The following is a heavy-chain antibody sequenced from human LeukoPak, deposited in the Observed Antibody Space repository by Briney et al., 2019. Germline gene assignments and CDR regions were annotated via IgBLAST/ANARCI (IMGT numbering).Heavy chain of an antibody. CDR2: ISGSGGST. V-gene: IGHV3-23*01. CDR1: GFTFSSYA. CDR3: AKDRGSGWYLQYYFDY. Sequence: GGSPRLSCAASGFTFSSYAMSWVRQAPGKGLEWVSAISGSGGSTYYADSVKGRFTISRDNSKNTLYLQMNSLRAEDTAVYYCAKDRGSGWYLQYYFDYWGQGTLVTDSS. D-gene: IGHD6-19*01. J-gene: IGHJ4*02.